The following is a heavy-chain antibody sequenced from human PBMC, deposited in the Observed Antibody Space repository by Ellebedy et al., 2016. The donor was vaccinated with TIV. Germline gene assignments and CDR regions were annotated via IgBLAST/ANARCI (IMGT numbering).Heavy chain of an antibody. D-gene: IGHD1-26*01. CDR3: AKSRNGRATAGDN. V-gene: IGHV3-23*01. Sequence: AGSLRLSXAASGFTFYNYAMSWVRQAPGRGLEWVSAISDSGGSTYYADSVKGRFTISRDNFKNTLNLQMHSLRVEDTAVYYCAKSRNGRATAGDNWGQGTLVTVSS. J-gene: IGHJ4*02. CDR2: ISDSGGST. CDR1: GFTFYNYA.